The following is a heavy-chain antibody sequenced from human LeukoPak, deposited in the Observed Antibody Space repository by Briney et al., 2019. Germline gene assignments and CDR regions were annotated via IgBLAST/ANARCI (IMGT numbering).Heavy chain of an antibody. Sequence: PGGSLRLSCAASGFTFSSYSMNWVRQAPGKGLEGVSSISSSSSYIYYAYSVKVPFTISRHNAKISLYLQMNSLRAEDTAVYYCARDREVFGDFDYWGQGTLVTVSS. V-gene: IGHV3-21*01. J-gene: IGHJ4*02. CDR1: GFTFSSYS. D-gene: IGHD3-3*01. CDR3: ARDREVFGDFDY. CDR2: ISSSSSYI.